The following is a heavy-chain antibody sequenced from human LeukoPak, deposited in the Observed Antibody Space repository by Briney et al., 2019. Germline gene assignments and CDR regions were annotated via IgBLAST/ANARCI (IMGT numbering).Heavy chain of an antibody. V-gene: IGHV1-69*05. CDR1: GGTFSNYA. Sequence: SVKVSCKASGGTFSNYAINWVRHAPGQGLEWLGGIIPIYGIANYAQKFQGRVTITTDESTRIAYMELSSLRSEDTAVYYCASFRDSNGYSDYWGQGTLVTVSS. J-gene: IGHJ4*02. CDR2: IIPIYGIA. D-gene: IGHD3-22*01. CDR3: ASFRDSNGYSDY.